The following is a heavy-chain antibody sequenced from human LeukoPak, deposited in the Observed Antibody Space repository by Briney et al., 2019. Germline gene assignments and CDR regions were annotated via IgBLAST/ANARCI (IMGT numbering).Heavy chain of an antibody. CDR3: ARVPDRGAFDY. J-gene: IGHJ4*02. D-gene: IGHD1-14*01. Sequence: GGSLRLSCAASGFTFSSYAMHWVRQAPGQGLEYVSAISSNGGSTYYANSVKGRFTISRDNSKNTLYLQMGSLRAEDMAVYYCARVPDRGAFDYWGQGTLVTVSS. V-gene: IGHV3-64*01. CDR1: GFTFSSYA. CDR2: ISSNGGST.